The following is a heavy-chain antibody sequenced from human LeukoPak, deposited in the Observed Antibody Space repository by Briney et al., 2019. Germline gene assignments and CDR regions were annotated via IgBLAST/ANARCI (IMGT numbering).Heavy chain of an antibody. J-gene: IGHJ4*02. D-gene: IGHD3-9*01. CDR2: IFHSGST. CDR1: GDSISSSHW. V-gene: IGHV4-4*02. CDR3: ARASYDFLTAFYIDY. Sequence: SETLSLTCAVSGDSISSSHWWSWVRQFPGKGLEWIGEIFHSGSTNYNPSLKSRVDISVDKSKNQFSLRLTSVTAADTAVYFCARASYDFLTAFYIDYWGRGTLVTVSA.